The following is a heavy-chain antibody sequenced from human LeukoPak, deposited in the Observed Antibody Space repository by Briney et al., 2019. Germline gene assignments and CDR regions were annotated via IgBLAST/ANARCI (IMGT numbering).Heavy chain of an antibody. CDR3: AKDSVGIAETGLFDY. Sequence: GGSLSLSCAASGFTFDDYAMHWVRQAPGKGLEWVSGISWNSGSIGYADSVKGRFTISRDNAKNSLYLQMNSLRAEDTALYYCAKDSVGIAETGLFDYWGQGTLVTVSS. V-gene: IGHV3-9*01. D-gene: IGHD6-13*01. CDR1: GFTFDDYA. J-gene: IGHJ4*02. CDR2: ISWNSGSI.